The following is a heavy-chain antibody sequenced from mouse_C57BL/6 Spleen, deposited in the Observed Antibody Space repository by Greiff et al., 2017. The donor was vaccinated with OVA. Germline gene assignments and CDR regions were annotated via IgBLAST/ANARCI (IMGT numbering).Heavy chain of an antibody. Sequence: EVKVVESGGGLVKPGGSLKLSCAASGFTFSDYGMHWVRQAPEKGLEWVAYISSGSSTIYYADTVKGRFTISRDNAKNTLFLQMTSLRSEDTAMYYCARRPYYGNYQYWYFDVWGTGTTVTVSS. CDR1: GFTFSDYG. J-gene: IGHJ1*03. V-gene: IGHV5-17*01. CDR3: ARRPYYGNYQYWYFDV. D-gene: IGHD2-10*01. CDR2: ISSGSSTI.